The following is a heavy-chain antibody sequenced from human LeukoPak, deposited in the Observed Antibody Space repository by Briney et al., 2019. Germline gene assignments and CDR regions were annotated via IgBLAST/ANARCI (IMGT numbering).Heavy chain of an antibody. J-gene: IGHJ5*02. CDR1: GYTFTSYG. V-gene: IGHV1-18*01. CDR2: ISAYNGNT. D-gene: IGHD6-13*01. CDR3: AIAAAGTGWFDP. Sequence: GASVKVSFKASGYTFTSYGISWVRQAPGQGLEWMGWISAYNGNTNYAQKLQGRVTMTTDTSTSTAYMELRSLRSDDTAVYYCAIAAAGTGWFDPWGQGTLVTVSS.